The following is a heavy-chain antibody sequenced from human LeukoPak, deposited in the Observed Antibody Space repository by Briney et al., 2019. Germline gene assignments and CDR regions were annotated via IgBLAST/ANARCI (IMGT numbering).Heavy chain of an antibody. D-gene: IGHD2-8*02. CDR3: AAVPNANAWYWDDAFDI. CDR1: GYTFTSYG. Sequence: ASVKVSCKASGYTFTSYGISWVRQAPGQGPEWMGWISAHNGITNYAQKLQGRVTMTTDTSTSTAYMELRSLRSDDTAVYYCAAVPNANAWYWDDAFDIWGQGTMVTVSS. CDR2: ISAHNGIT. V-gene: IGHV1-18*01. J-gene: IGHJ3*02.